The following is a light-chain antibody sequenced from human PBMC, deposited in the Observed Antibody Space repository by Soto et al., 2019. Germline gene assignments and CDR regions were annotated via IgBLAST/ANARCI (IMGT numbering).Light chain of an antibody. CDR1: QTIRRW. J-gene: IGKJ1*01. CDR3: QHYNSDPWT. V-gene: IGKV1-5*01. Sequence: DIEMTQSPSTLSASVGDRVTITCRASQTIRRWLAWYQQRPGKAPKVLIYDASTLESGVPARFSGSGSETEFTLTISSLQPEDSATYYCQHYNSDPWTFGQGTKVVIK. CDR2: DAS.